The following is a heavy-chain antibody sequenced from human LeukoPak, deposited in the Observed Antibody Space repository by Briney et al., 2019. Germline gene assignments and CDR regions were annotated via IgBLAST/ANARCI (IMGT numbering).Heavy chain of an antibody. CDR2: MNPNSGNT. Sequence: ASVKVSCKASGYTFTSYDINWVRQATGQGLEWMGWMNPNSGNTGYAQKFQGRVTMTRNTSISTAYMELSSLRSEGTAVYYCARPRYGDYGAFDIWGQGTMVPVSS. V-gene: IGHV1-8*01. CDR3: ARPRYGDYGAFDI. D-gene: IGHD4-17*01. J-gene: IGHJ3*02. CDR1: GYTFTSYD.